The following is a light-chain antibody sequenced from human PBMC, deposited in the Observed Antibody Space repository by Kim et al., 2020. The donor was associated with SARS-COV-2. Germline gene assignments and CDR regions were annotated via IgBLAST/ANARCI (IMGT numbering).Light chain of an antibody. CDR2: YDS. CDR3: QGWDSSSDHYV. J-gene: IGLJ2*01. V-gene: IGLV3-21*04. CDR1: NIGSKS. Sequence: SYELTQPPSVSVAPGKTARITCGGNNIGSKSVHWYQQKPGQAPVLVIYYDSDRPSGIPERSSGSNSGNTATLTISRVEAGDEADYYCQGWDSSSDHYVFG.